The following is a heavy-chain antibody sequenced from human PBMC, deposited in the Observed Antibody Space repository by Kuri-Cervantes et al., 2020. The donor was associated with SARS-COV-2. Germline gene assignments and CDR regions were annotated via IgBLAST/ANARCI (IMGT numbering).Heavy chain of an antibody. Sequence: KVSCKGSGYSFTSYWISWVRQMPGKGLEWMGRIDPSDSYTNYSPSFQGHVTISADKSINTAYLQWGGLQASDTAMYYCARRLGYCSSTSCYYWYFDLWGRGTLVTVSS. D-gene: IGHD2-2*01. V-gene: IGHV5-10-1*01. J-gene: IGHJ2*01. CDR3: ARRLGYCSSTSCYYWYFDL. CDR2: IDPSDSYT. CDR1: GYSFTSYW.